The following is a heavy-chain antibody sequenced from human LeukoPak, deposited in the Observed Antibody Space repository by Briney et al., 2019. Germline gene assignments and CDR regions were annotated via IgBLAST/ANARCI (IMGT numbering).Heavy chain of an antibody. V-gene: IGHV4-59*12. J-gene: IGHJ5*02. CDR2: IYYSGST. CDR1: GGSIRSYY. D-gene: IGHD6-13*01. CDR3: TKGGSSWYNWFDP. Sequence: PSETLSLTCTVSGGSIRSYYWSWIRQPPGKGLEWIGYIYYSGSTNYNPSLKSRVTMSIDTSKNQFSLKLSSVTAADTAMYYCTKGGSSWYNWFDPWGQGTLVTVSS.